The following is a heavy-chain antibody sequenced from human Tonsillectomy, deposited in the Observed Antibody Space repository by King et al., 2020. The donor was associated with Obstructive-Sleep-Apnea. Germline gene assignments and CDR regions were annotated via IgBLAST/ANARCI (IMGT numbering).Heavy chain of an antibody. CDR2: ISPYNGTP. D-gene: IGHD3-22*01. CDR1: GYTFTSYG. Sequence: VQLVESGAEVKKPGASVKVSCKASGYTFTSYGISWVRQAPGQGLEWMGWISPYNGTPNYAQKRQGRGTMTTDTSTSTAYMELRSLRSDDTAVYYCARVGDSSGYYFNWFDPWGQGTLVTVSS. CDR3: ARVGDSSGYYFNWFDP. V-gene: IGHV1-18*04. J-gene: IGHJ5*02.